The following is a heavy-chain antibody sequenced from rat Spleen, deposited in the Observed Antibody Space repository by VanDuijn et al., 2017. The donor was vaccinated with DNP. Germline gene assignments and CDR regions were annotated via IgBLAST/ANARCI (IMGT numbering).Heavy chain of an antibody. CDR3: KVGARY. Sequence: EVQLQESGPGLVTPSQSLSLTCSVTGHSITNNYRWNWLRKFPGNKLEWMGYINSAGRINYNPSLKSRISITRDTSKNQFFLQLNSITTEDTATYYCKVGARYWGQGVMVTVSS. V-gene: IGHV3-3*01. CDR2: INSAGRI. D-gene: IGHD5-1*01. CDR1: GHSITNNYR. J-gene: IGHJ2*01.